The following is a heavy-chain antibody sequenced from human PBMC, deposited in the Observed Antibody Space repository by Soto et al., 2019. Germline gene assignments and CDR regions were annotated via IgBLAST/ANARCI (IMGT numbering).Heavy chain of an antibody. CDR3: ARYMVRGGKYYFDY. V-gene: IGHV4-59*01. Sequence: ETLSLTCPVSGVSISSYYWSWIRQPPGKGLEWIGYIYYSGSTNYNPSLKSRVTISVDTSKNQFSLKLSSVTAADTAVYYCARYMVRGGKYYFDYWGQGTLVTVYS. D-gene: IGHD3-10*01. CDR1: GVSISSYY. J-gene: IGHJ4*02. CDR2: IYYSGST.